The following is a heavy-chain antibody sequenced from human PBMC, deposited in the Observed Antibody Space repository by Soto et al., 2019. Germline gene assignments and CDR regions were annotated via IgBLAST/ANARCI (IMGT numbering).Heavy chain of an antibody. D-gene: IGHD2-15*01. V-gene: IGHV3-53*05. Sequence: GGSLRLSCAASGFTVSSSQMTWVRQAPGKALEWVSVIFIGGTTHYAVSVKGRFTISRDNSKNTLYLQMGSLRAEDMAVYYCARGRGRGRNYYGMDAWGQGTTVTVSS. CDR2: IFIGGTT. CDR1: GFTVSSSQ. J-gene: IGHJ6*02. CDR3: ARGRGRGRNYYGMDA.